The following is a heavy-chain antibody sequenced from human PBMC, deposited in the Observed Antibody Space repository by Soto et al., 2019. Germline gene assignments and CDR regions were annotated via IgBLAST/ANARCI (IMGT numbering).Heavy chain of an antibody. CDR1: GFSFRNYD. CDR3: AKKTAPEYFYDSSGNYYYDF. CDR2: ISASGDTT. J-gene: IGHJ4*02. V-gene: IGHV3-23*01. Sequence: PGESLKISCAASGFSFRNYDMTWVRQAPGKGLEWVSVISASGDTTYYADSLKGRFTISRDNSKNTLYLQMNSLRAEDTAVYFCAKKTAPEYFYDSSGNYYYDFWGQGTLVTVSS. D-gene: IGHD3-22*01.